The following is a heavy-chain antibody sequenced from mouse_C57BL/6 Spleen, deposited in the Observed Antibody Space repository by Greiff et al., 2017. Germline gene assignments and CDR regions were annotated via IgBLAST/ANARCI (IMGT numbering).Heavy chain of an antibody. V-gene: IGHV1-69*01. CDR1: GYTFTSYW. CDR2: IDPSDSYT. D-gene: IGHD1-1*01. Sequence: QVQLQQPGAELVMPGASVKLSCKASGYTFTSYWMHWVKQRPGQGLEWIGEIDPSDSYTNYNQKFKGKSTLTVDKSSSTAYMQLSSLTSEDSAVYYCARGRDYYGSSYWYFDVWGTGTTGTVSS. CDR3: ARGRDYYGSSYWYFDV. J-gene: IGHJ1*03.